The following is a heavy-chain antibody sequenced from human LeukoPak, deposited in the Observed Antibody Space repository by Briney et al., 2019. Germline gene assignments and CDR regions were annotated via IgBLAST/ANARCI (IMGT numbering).Heavy chain of an antibody. CDR1: GFTFSSYS. V-gene: IGHV3-48*01. J-gene: IGHJ4*02. D-gene: IGHD3-10*01. CDR3: AKALSTGDPLFDY. CDR2: ISSSSSTI. Sequence: HPGGSLRLSCAASGFTFSSYSMNWVRQAPGKGLEWVSYISSSSSTIYYADSVKGRFTISRDNSKNTLYLQMNSLRAEDTAVYYCAKALSTGDPLFDYWGQGTLVTVSS.